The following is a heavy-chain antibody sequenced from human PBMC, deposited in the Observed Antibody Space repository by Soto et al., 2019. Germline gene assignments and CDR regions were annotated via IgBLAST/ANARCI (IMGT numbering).Heavy chain of an antibody. Sequence: QVQLVESGGGVVQPGRSLRLSCAASGFTFSGYAMHWVRQAPGKGLEWVAATSYDENYKYYADSVKGRFTISRDNSKNTLFLQMNSLRTEDRAVYYCGRQGGSSGIWYFDYWGQGSLVTVSS. D-gene: IGHD6-6*01. CDR3: GRQGGSSGIWYFDY. V-gene: IGHV3-30*04. J-gene: IGHJ4*02. CDR1: GFTFSGYA. CDR2: TSYDENYK.